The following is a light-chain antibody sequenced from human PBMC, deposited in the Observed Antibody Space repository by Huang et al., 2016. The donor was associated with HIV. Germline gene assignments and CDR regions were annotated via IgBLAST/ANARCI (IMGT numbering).Light chain of an antibody. V-gene: IGKV1-39*01. J-gene: IGKJ5*01. CDR2: DSS. CDR3: QQSYSMPIT. CDR1: QPINTY. Sequence: DIQVTQSPSSLSASVGDRVTITCRASQPINTYLTWYQQKPGKAPKILIYDSSTLQSGVPSRFSGSGSGTDFTLTISSLQPEDFATYYCQQSYSMPITFGRGTRLEI.